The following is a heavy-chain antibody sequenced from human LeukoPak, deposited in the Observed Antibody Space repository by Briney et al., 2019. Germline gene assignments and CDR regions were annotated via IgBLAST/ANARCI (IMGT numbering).Heavy chain of an antibody. CDR3: ARAGPTLSYYTDY. D-gene: IGHD3-10*01. V-gene: IGHV4-34*01. J-gene: IGHJ4*02. CDR2: INHSGST. CDR1: GGSFSGYY. Sequence: PSETLSLTCAVYGGSFSGYYWSWIRQPPGKGLEWIGEINHSGSTNYNPSLKSRVTISVDTSENQFSLKLSSVTAADTAVYYCARAGPTLSYYTDYWGQGTLVTVSS.